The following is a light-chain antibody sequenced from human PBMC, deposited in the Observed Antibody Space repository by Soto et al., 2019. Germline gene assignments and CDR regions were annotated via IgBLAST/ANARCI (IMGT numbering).Light chain of an antibody. CDR3: QQLTARRFS. Sequence: IQLTQSPSSLSASVGDRVSISCRAIQGNNTFVAWYQQKSGKAPKLLIYGASTLQSGVPSRFSGSGSGTEFTLTISGLQPEDFATYYCQQLTARRFSFGQGTKLDIK. CDR2: GAS. V-gene: IGKV1-9*01. CDR1: QGNNTF. J-gene: IGKJ2*01.